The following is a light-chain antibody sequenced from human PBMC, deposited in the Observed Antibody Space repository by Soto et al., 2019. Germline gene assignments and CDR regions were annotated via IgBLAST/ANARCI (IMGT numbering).Light chain of an antibody. CDR2: DAS. CDR1: QDISNY. Sequence: DVQMTQSPSSLSASVGDRVTITCQASQDISNYLNWYQQKPGKAPKLLIYDASNLETGVPSRFSESGSRTDFTYTISSPQPEDIATYYCQQYDNLPITFGQGTRLEIK. V-gene: IGKV1-33*01. J-gene: IGKJ5*01. CDR3: QQYDNLPIT.